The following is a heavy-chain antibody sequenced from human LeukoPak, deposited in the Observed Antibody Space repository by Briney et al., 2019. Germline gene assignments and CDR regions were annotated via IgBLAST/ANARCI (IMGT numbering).Heavy chain of an antibody. Sequence: ASVKVSCKASGGTFSSYAISWVRQAPGQGLEWMGGIIPIFGTANYAQKFQGRVTITADESTSTAYMELSGLRSENTAVYYCARGWGYYGSGSYSLDDYWGQGTLVTVSS. D-gene: IGHD3-10*01. CDR1: GGTFSSYA. CDR2: IIPIFGTA. J-gene: IGHJ4*02. CDR3: ARGWGYYGSGSYSLDDY. V-gene: IGHV1-69*13.